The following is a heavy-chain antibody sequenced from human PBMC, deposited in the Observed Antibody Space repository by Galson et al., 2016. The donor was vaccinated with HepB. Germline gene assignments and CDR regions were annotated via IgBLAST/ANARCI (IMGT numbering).Heavy chain of an antibody. V-gene: IGHV3-30*18. Sequence: SLRLSCAASGFTFSSYDIHWVRQAPGKGLEWVAFISYDGTNKYYADSVKGRFTISIDNSKNTLYLQMNRLRAEDTAVYYCAKGGYYDDYALDYWGQGTLVTVSS. CDR1: GFTFSSYD. CDR2: ISYDGTNK. J-gene: IGHJ4*02. CDR3: AKGGYYDDYALDY. D-gene: IGHD4-17*01.